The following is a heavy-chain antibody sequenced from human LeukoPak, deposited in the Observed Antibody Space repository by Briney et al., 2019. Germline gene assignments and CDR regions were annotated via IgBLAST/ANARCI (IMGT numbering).Heavy chain of an antibody. CDR1: GFTFSSYS. Sequence: GGSLRLSCAASGFTFSSYSMNWVRQAPGKGLEWVSYISSSSSTIYYADSVKGRFTISRDNAKNPLYLQMNSLRDEDTAVYYCARVHNFWSGYYAYFDYWGQGTLVTVSS. CDR3: ARVHNFWSGYYAYFDY. J-gene: IGHJ4*02. D-gene: IGHD3-3*01. V-gene: IGHV3-48*02. CDR2: ISSSSSTI.